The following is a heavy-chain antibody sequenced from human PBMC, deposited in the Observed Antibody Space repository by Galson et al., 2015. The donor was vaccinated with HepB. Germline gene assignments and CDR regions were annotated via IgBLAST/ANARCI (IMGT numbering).Heavy chain of an antibody. CDR3: ANLWVPFGGVTLGAPLP. Sequence: SLRLSCAASGFTFSSYGMHWVRQAPGKGLEWVAFIRYDGSNKYYADSVKGRFTISRDNSKNTPYPQMNSLRAEDTAVYYCANLWVPFGGVTLGAPLPWGQGALVTVSS. CDR2: IRYDGSNK. CDR1: GFTFSSYG. J-gene: IGHJ5*02. V-gene: IGHV3-30*02. D-gene: IGHD3-16*01.